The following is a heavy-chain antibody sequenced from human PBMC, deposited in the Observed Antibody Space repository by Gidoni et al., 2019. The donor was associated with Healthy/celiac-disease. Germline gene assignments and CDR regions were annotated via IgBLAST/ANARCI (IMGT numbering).Heavy chain of an antibody. CDR2: ISYDGSNK. J-gene: IGHJ4*02. CDR3: ATSSLESVTTAY. Sequence: QVQLVESGGGVVQPGRSLRLSCAASGFTFSSYGMHWVRQAPGKGLEWVAVISYDGSNKYYADSVKGRFTISRDNSKNTLYLQMNSLSAEDTAVYYCATSSLESVTTAYWGQGTLVTVSS. D-gene: IGHD4-17*01. CDR1: GFTFSSYG. V-gene: IGHV3-30*03.